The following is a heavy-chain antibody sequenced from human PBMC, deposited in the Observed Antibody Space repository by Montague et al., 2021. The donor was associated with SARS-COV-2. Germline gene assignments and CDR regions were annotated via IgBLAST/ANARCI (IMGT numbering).Heavy chain of an antibody. CDR2: IYHTGTT. V-gene: IGHV4-31*03. D-gene: IGHD1-26*01. CDR3: ASQSGSYYNYFDL. J-gene: IGHJ4*02. Sequence: TLSLTCNVSGDSISGSRHFWNWIRQHPGKGLEWIGYIYHTGTTHYRPSLKSRATLSVDISQNQFSLKLNSMTAADTAIYYCASQSGSYYNYFDLWGQGTLVTVSS. CDR1: GDSISGSRHF.